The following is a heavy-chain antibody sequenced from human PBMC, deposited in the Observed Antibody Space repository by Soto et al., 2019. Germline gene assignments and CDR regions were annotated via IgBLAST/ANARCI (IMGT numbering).Heavy chain of an antibody. V-gene: IGHV3-23*01. Sequence: EVQLLESGGGLVQPGGSLRRSCAASGFTFSNYALSWVRQAPGKGLEWVSAITGSGDRTYYADSVKGRFTVSRDNSKNTLSLEMNSLSAEDTALYYCAKGLGSGSYAASDSWGQGTLVTVSS. CDR1: GFTFSNYA. CDR2: ITGSGDRT. CDR3: AKGLGSGSYAASDS. J-gene: IGHJ5*01. D-gene: IGHD1-26*01.